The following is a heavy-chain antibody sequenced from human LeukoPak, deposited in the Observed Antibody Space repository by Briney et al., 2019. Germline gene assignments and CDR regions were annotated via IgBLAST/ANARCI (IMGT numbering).Heavy chain of an antibody. V-gene: IGHV1-46*01. J-gene: IGHJ5*02. D-gene: IGHD6-19*01. Sequence: GASVKVSCKASGYAFTGYHMHWVRQAPGQGLEWMGIINPSGRSTTYAEKFQGRVTVTRDTSTNTVYMELRSLRSEDTAIYYCARDSLPTAIAMAGGNWFDPWGQGTLVTVSS. CDR2: INPSGRST. CDR1: GYAFTGYH. CDR3: ARDSLPTAIAMAGGNWFDP.